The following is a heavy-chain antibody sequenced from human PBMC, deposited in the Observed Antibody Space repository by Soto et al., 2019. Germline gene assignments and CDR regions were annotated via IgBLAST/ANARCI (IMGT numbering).Heavy chain of an antibody. Sequence: QVQLQESGPGLVKPSETLSLTCSVSGGSVSSANNYWSWVRQPPGKGLEWIGYIYNSGSSNYNPALTRRVTISGATSKNQCSLKLSSVTASDTAVYYRARGRMTTFDWGQGTLVTVSS. J-gene: IGHJ4*02. CDR1: GGSVSSANNY. V-gene: IGHV4-61*01. CDR3: ARGRMTTFD. D-gene: IGHD3-16*01. CDR2: IYNSGSS.